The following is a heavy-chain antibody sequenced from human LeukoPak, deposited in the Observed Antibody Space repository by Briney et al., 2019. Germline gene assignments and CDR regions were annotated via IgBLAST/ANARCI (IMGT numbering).Heavy chain of an antibody. V-gene: IGHV1-2*02. CDR2: INPNSGGT. CDR1: GYTFTGYY. J-gene: IGHJ5*02. D-gene: IGHD3-3*01. Sequence: GASVKVSCKASGYTFTGYYMHWVRQAPGQGLEWMGWINPNSGGTNYAQKFQGRVTMTRDTSISTAYMELSRLRSDDTAVYYCARARGSHYDFWSGYYQQGWFDPWGQGTLVTVSS. CDR3: ARARGSHYDFWSGYYQQGWFDP.